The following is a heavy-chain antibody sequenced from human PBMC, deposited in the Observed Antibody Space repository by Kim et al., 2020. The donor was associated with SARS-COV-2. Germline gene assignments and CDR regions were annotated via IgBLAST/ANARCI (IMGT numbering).Heavy chain of an antibody. CDR2: ISAYNGNT. D-gene: IGHD3-22*01. V-gene: IGHV1-18*04. J-gene: IGHJ4*02. CDR3: ARDLGFYYDSSGYKDY. Sequence: ASVKVSCKASGYTFTSYGLSWVRQAPGQGLEWMGWISAYNGNTNYAQNLQGRVTMTTDTSTSTAYMELRSLRSDDTAVYYCARDLGFYYDSSGYKDYWGQGTLVTVSS. CDR1: GYTFTSYG.